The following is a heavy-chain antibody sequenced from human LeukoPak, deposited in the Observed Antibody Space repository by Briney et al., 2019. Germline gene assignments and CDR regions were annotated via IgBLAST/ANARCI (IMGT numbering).Heavy chain of an antibody. CDR2: IIPILGIA. CDR1: GGTFSSYA. CDR3: ARAQYYYDSSGYETFDY. Sequence: SVKVSCKASGGTFSSYAISWVRQAPGQGLEWMGRIIPILGIANYAQRFQGRVTITADKSTSTAYMELSSLRSEDTAVYYCARAQYYYDSSGYETFDYWGQGTLVTVSS. J-gene: IGHJ4*02. V-gene: IGHV1-69*04. D-gene: IGHD3-22*01.